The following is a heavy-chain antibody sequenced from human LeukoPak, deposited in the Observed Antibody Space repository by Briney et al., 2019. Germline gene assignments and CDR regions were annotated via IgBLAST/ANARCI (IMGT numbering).Heavy chain of an antibody. J-gene: IGHJ5*02. D-gene: IGHD6-13*01. V-gene: IGHV1-2*02. CDR2: MNPNRGGA. Sequence: ASVKFSCTASGYTFTGYYMHWVRQAPVQGREWIGWMNPNRGGAHYAQKFQGRVTMSTDTSISTAYMDMSRLRSADTAGYECARDLGYSSSWTTITWFDPSGQGTLLTVSS. CDR3: ARDLGYSSSWTTITWFDP. CDR1: GYTFTGYY.